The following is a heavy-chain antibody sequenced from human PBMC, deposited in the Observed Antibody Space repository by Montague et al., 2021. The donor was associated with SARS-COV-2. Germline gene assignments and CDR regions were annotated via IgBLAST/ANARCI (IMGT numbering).Heavy chain of an antibody. D-gene: IGHD1-26*01. Sequence: SETLSLTCTVSAGSISSHYWSWIRQPPGKALEWIGYVYYTGSTKYNPSLKSRVTMSVDTPKNRFSLSLRSLTAADTAVYYCARAQNTCVSADGVYYFDYWGLGALVTVSS. V-gene: IGHV4-59*11. J-gene: IGHJ4*02. CDR2: VYYTGST. CDR1: AGSISSHY. CDR3: ARAQNTCVSADGVYYFDY.